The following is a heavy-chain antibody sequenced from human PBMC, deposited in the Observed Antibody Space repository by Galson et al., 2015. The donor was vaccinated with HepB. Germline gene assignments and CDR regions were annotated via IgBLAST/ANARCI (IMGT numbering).Heavy chain of an antibody. CDR2: IRYDGSNK. Sequence: SLRLSCAASGFTFSSYGMHWVRQAPGKGLEWVAFIRYDGSNKYYADSVKGRFTISRDNSKNTLYLQMNSLRAEDTAVYYCAKLGGKGSGWYFDPWGQGTLVTVSS. V-gene: IGHV3-30*02. J-gene: IGHJ5*02. D-gene: IGHD6-19*01. CDR1: GFTFSSYG. CDR3: AKLGGKGSGWYFDP.